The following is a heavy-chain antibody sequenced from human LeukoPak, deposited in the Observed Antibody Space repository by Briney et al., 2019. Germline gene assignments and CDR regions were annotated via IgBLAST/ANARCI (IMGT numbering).Heavy chain of an antibody. J-gene: IGHJ4*02. CDR2: ISGGST. V-gene: IGHV3-23*01. D-gene: IGHD4-11*01. Sequence: GGSLRLSCAASGFTFSSYAMSWVRQAPGKGLEWVSAISGGSTYYADSVKGRFTISRDDRKTSLYLQMISLRVEDTAVYYCVIHSVSSCYWGQGTLVIVSS. CDR1: GFTFSSYA. CDR3: VIHSVSSCY.